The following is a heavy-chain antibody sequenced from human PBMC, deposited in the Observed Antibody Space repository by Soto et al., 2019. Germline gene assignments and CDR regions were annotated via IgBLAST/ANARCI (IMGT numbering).Heavy chain of an antibody. CDR1: GFTVSSVY. D-gene: IGHD6-19*01. V-gene: IGHV3-53*01. CDR2: IYSGGST. CDR3: ARSGYSSGWYKYYFDY. J-gene: IGHJ4*02. Sequence: GGSLRLSCAASGFTVSSVYMNWVRQAPGKGLEWVSVIYSGGSTYYADSMRGRFTISRDNSKNTLYLQMNSLRAEDTAVYYCARSGYSSGWYKYYFDYWGQGTLVTVSS.